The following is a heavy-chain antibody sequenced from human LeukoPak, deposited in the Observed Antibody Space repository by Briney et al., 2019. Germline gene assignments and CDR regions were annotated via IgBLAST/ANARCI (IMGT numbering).Heavy chain of an antibody. CDR2: MYVTGNT. Sequence: SETLSLTCTVSPGSISTFYWSWMRQSAGKGLEWIGRMYVTGNTNYNPSLKSRVTMSIDTSKNQFSLSLTSVTAADTAVYYCASLEGGNRYGIDYWGQGTLVTVSS. CDR3: ASLEGGNRYGIDY. V-gene: IGHV4-4*07. CDR1: PGSISTFY. J-gene: IGHJ4*02. D-gene: IGHD4-23*01.